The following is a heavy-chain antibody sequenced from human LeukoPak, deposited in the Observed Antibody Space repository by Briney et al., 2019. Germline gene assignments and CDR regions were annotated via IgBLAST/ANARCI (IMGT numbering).Heavy chain of an antibody. J-gene: IGHJ3*02. CDR1: GGSISSYY. CDR3: ARDSSTSSYPLTDAFDI. V-gene: IGHV4-59*12. Sequence: SETLSLTCTVSGGSISSYYWSWIRQPPGKGLEWIGYIYYSGSTNYNPSLKSRVTISVDTSKNQFSLKLSSVTAADTAVYYCARDSSTSSYPLTDAFDIWGQGTMVTVSS. CDR2: IYYSGST. D-gene: IGHD2-2*01.